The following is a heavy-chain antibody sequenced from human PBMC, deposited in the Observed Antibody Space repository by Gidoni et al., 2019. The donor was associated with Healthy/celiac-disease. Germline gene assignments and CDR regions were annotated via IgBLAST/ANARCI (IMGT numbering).Heavy chain of an antibody. CDR3: ARAAAGTNYFDY. CDR1: GFTFDDYT. D-gene: IGHD6-13*01. CDR2: SSVDGGSK. J-gene: IGHJ4*02. V-gene: IGHV3-43*01. Sequence: EVQLVESGGVVVQPGGSLRLSCAASGFTFDDYTMHWVRKAPGKGLEWVALSSVDGGSKYYADSVKGRFTISRDNSKNSLYLQMNSLRTEDTALYYCARAAAGTNYFDYWGQGTLVTVSS.